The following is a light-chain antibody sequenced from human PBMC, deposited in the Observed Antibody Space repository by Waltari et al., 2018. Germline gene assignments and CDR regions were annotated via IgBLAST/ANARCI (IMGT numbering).Light chain of an antibody. CDR1: QDVSTT. CDR3: QQYGTSPPVT. J-gene: IGKJ5*01. V-gene: IGKV3-20*01. Sequence: EVVLTQSPGTLSLSPGERVTLPCRASQDVSTTLAGYQQKPGQAPRLLIYNAYSRATGIPDRFSGSGSGTDFTLTISRLEPEDLAVYYCQQYGTSPPVTFGQGTRLEIK. CDR2: NAY.